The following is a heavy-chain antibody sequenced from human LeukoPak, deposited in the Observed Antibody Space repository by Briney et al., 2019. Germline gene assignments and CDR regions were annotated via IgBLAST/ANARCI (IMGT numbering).Heavy chain of an antibody. D-gene: IGHD2-2*01. V-gene: IGHV3-30*18. CDR1: GFTFSSYG. CDR2: ISYDGSNK. Sequence: GRSLRFSCAASGFTFSSYGMHWVRQAPGKGLEWVAVISYDGSNKYYADSVKGRFTISRDNSKNTLYLQMNSLRAEDTAVYYCAKSVVPAAMLPPFDYWGQGTLVTVSS. CDR3: AKSVVPAAMLPPFDY. J-gene: IGHJ4*02.